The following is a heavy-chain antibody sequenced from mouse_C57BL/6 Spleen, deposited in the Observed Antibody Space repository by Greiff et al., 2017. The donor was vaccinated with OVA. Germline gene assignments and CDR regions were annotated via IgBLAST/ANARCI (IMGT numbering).Heavy chain of an antibody. CDR1: GFSLTSYG. CDR2: IWSGGST. V-gene: IGHV2-4*01. D-gene: IGHD4-1*01. J-gene: IGHJ1*03. Sequence: VQLVESGPGLVQPSQSLSITCTVSGFSLTSYGVHWVRQPPGKGLEWLGVIWSGGSTDYNAAFISRLSISKDNSKSQVFFKMNSLQADDTAIYYCAKNGRFPDWYFDVWGTGTTVTVSS. CDR3: AKNGRFPDWYFDV.